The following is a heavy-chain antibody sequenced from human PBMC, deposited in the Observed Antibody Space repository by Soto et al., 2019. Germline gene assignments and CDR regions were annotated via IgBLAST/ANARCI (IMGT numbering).Heavy chain of an antibody. CDR3: AKEADYGEHFYFDY. CDR2: ISGSSANT. Sequence: GGSLRLSCAASGFTFSSYAMNWVRQAPGKGLEWVSAISGSSANTYYADSVKGRFTISRDNSKNTLYLQMNSLRAEDTAVYYCAKEADYGEHFYFDYWGQGTLVTVYS. D-gene: IGHD4-17*01. CDR1: GFTFSSYA. V-gene: IGHV3-23*01. J-gene: IGHJ4*02.